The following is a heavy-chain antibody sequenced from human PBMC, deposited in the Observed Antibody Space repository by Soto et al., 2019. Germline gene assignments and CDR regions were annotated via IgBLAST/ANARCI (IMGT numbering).Heavy chain of an antibody. V-gene: IGHV3-30*18. CDR3: AKPSFNYYDSSGHAY. Sequence: VGSLRLSCAASGFTFSSYGMHWVRQAPGKGLEWVAVISYDGSNKYYADSVKGRFTISRDNSRNTLYLQMNSLRAEDTAVYYCAKPSFNYYDSSGHAYWGQGTLVTVSS. CDR1: GFTFSSYG. D-gene: IGHD3-22*01. J-gene: IGHJ4*02. CDR2: ISYDGSNK.